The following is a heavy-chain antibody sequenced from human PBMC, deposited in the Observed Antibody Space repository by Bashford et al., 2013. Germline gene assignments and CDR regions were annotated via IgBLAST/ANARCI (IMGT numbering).Heavy chain of an antibody. D-gene: IGHD6-13*01. CDR3: ARDRAIAAAVGRDDY. CDR1: GFTFTSSA. Sequence: SVKVSCKASGFTFTSSAMQWVRQARGQRLEWIGWIVVGSGNTNYAQKFQERVTITRDMSTSTAYMELNSLRAEDTAVYYCARDRAIAAAVGRDDYWGQGTLVTVSS. J-gene: IGHJ4*02. V-gene: IGHV1-58*02. CDR2: IVVGSGNT.